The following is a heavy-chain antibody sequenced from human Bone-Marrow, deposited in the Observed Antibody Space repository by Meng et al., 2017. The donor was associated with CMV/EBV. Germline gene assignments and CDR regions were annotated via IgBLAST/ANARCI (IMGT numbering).Heavy chain of an antibody. CDR2: IYPGDSDI. Sequence: GGALRLSCKGSGYSFTTYWIGWVRQMPGKGLEWMGIIYPGDSDIRYSPSFQGQVTISADKSISTAYLQWSSLKASDTAMYYCARHGGWYQLPDRYWGQGTLVTVSS. CDR1: GYSFTTYW. D-gene: IGHD2-2*01. V-gene: IGHV5-51*01. CDR3: ARHGGWYQLPDRY. J-gene: IGHJ4*02.